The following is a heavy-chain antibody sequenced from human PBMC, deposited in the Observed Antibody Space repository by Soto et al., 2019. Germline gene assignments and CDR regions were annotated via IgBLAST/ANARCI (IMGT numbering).Heavy chain of an antibody. V-gene: IGHV1-69*12. CDR1: GGTFSSYA. D-gene: IGHD3-22*01. Sequence: QVQLVQSGAEVKKPGSSVKVSCKASGGTFSSYAISWVRQAPGQGLEWMGGIIPIFGTANYAQKFQGRVTITADESTSTAYMELSSLRSGDTAVYYCARDPIDDSSGYYYRFDYWGQGTLVTVSS. J-gene: IGHJ4*02. CDR3: ARDPIDDSSGYYYRFDY. CDR2: IIPIFGTA.